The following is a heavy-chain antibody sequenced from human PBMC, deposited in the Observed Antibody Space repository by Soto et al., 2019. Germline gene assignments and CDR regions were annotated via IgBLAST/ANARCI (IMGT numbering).Heavy chain of an antibody. J-gene: IGHJ3*01. CDR3: ARVRSTSWGLDAFDV. CDR1: GFTFNDHY. CDR2: IRNKGYGYTT. Sequence: GGSLRLSCVSSGFTFNDHYMDWVRQAPGKGLEWVGRIRNKGYGYTTEYGASVKGRFTISRDDSENSVYLQMNSLKTDDSAVYYCARVRSTSWGLDAFDVWGQGTVVTVSS. V-gene: IGHV3-72*01. D-gene: IGHD2-2*01.